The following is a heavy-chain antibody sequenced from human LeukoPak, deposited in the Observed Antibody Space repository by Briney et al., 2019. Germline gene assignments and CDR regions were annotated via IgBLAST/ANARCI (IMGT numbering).Heavy chain of an antibody. V-gene: IGHV5-51*01. D-gene: IGHD3-3*01. CDR1: GYSFTNYW. CDR3: ARGRGYDFWSGYHETAYYMDV. CDR2: IYPGDSDT. J-gene: IGHJ6*03. Sequence: GESLKISCKGSGYSFTNYWIGWVRQMPGKGLEWMGIIYPGDSDTRYSPSFQGQVTISADKSISTAYLQWSSLKASDTAMYYCARGRGYDFWSGYHETAYYMDVWGKGTTVTVSS.